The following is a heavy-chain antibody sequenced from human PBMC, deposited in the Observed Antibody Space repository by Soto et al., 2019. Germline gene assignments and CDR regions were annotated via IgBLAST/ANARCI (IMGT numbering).Heavy chain of an antibody. J-gene: IGHJ4*02. D-gene: IGHD4-17*01. CDR2: IYYSGST. Sequence: QVQLQESGPGLVKPSQTLSLTYTVSGGSISSGGYYWSWIRQHPGKGLEWIGYIYYSGSTYYNPSLKSRVTISVDTSKNQFSLKLSSVTAADTAVYYCARRGGPYGDWYYFDYWGQGTLVTVSS. V-gene: IGHV4-31*03. CDR1: GGSISSGGYY. CDR3: ARRGGPYGDWYYFDY.